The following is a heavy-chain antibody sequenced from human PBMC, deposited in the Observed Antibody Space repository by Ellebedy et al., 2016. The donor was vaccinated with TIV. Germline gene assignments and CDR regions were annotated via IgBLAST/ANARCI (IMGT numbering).Heavy chain of an antibody. CDR3: ARHSRWLPPDY. V-gene: IGHV4-39*01. CDR2: IYYSGST. Sequence: MPSETLSLTCTVSGGSISSYYWGWIRQPPGKGLEWIGSIYYSGSTYYNPSLKSRVTISVGTSKNQFSLKLSSVTAADTAVYYCARHSRWLPPDYWGQGTLVTVSS. CDR1: GGSISSYY. D-gene: IGHD5-24*01. J-gene: IGHJ4*02.